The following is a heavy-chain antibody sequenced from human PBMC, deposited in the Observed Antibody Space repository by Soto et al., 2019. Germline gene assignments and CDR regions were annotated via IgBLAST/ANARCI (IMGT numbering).Heavy chain of an antibody. V-gene: IGHV3-33*01. D-gene: IGHD1-20*01. Sequence: GGSLRLSCAASGFTFSSYGVHWVRQAPGKGLEWVAVIWYDGSNKYYADSVKGRFTISRDNSKNTLYLQMNSLRAEDTAVYYCARDRPSITGTYYYGMDVWGQGTMVTVSS. CDR1: GFTFSSYG. CDR2: IWYDGSNK. J-gene: IGHJ6*02. CDR3: ARDRPSITGTYYYGMDV.